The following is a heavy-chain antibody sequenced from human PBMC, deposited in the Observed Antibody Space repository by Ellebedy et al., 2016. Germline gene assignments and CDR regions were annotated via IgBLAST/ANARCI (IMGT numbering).Heavy chain of an antibody. CDR3: ARDMGDSSGFAFEI. CDR2: IYQTGSS. D-gene: IGHD3-22*01. J-gene: IGHJ3*02. Sequence: SETLSLTXAVSGASISSNDWWTWVRQSPGKGLEWIGEIYQTGSSNYSPSLKSRVTISIDKSKIQFSLILSSVTAADTAVYYCARDMGDSSGFAFEIWGQGTMVPVSS. CDR1: GASISSNDW. V-gene: IGHV4-4*02.